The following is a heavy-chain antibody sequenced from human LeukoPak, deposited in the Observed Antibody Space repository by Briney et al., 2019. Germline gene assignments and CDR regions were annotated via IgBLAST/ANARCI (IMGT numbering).Heavy chain of an antibody. Sequence: SETLSLTCTVSGGSISSYYWSWIRQPPGKGLEWIGSIYYSGSTYYNPSLKSRVTISVDTSKNQFSLKLSSVTAADTAVYYCARPGEQWLVGPEYFQHWGQGTLVTVSS. V-gene: IGHV4-59*05. CDR1: GGSISSYY. CDR2: IYYSGST. D-gene: IGHD6-19*01. J-gene: IGHJ1*01. CDR3: ARPGEQWLVGPEYFQH.